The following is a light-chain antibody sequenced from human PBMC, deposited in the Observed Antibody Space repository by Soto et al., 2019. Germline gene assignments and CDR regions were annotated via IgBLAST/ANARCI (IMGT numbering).Light chain of an antibody. CDR3: LSYTTSSSYV. Sequence: QSALTQPASVSGSPGQSITISCTVTSSDVGAYNRVSWYQQHSGKAPKLMIYEVSNRPSGVSNRFSGSKSGNTASLTISGLQAEDGADYYCLSYTTSSSYVFGTATKVIVL. V-gene: IGLV2-14*01. CDR2: EVS. CDR1: SSDVGAYNR. J-gene: IGLJ1*01.